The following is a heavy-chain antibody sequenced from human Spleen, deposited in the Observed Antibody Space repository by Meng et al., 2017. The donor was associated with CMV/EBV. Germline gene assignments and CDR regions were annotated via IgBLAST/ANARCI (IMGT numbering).Heavy chain of an antibody. CDR2: INGDGRNT. Sequence: GESLKISCAASGFTFSSYSMNWVRQVPGKGLVWVSRINGDGRNTGYADSVKGRFTISRDNAKNTLYLQMNSLRVEDTAVYYCVRDQIIPTYYYYGMDVWGQGTTVTVSS. J-gene: IGHJ6*02. CDR1: GFTFSSYS. CDR3: VRDQIIPTYYYYGMDV. D-gene: IGHD3-10*01. V-gene: IGHV3-74*01.